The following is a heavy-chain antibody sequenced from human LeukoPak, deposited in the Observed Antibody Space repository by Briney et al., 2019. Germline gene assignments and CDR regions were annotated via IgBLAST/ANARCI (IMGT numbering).Heavy chain of an antibody. J-gene: IGHJ4*02. CDR1: GFTFSRYS. V-gene: IGHV3-21*06. CDR3: ARDSKKAAAGIVDY. CDR2: ISSSSSYI. D-gene: IGHD6-13*01. Sequence: GGSLRLSCAASGFTFSRYSMNLVRQAPGKGLEWVSSISSSSSYIYYADSVKGRFTISRDNAKNSLYLQMNSLRAEDTAVYYCARDSKKAAAGIVDYWGQGTLVTVSS.